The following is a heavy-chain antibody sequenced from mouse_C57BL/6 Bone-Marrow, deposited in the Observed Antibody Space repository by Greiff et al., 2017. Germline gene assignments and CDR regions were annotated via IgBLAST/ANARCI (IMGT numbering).Heavy chain of an antibody. CDR1: GFTFSSYA. CDR3: ARDYYYGSSYVPFAY. D-gene: IGHD1-1*01. Sequence: EVKLVESGGGLVKPGGSLKLSCAASGFTFSSYAMSWVRQTPEKRLEWVATISDGGSYTYYPDNVKGRFTISRDNAKNNLYLQMSHLKSEDTAMYYCARDYYYGSSYVPFAYWGQGTLVTVSA. V-gene: IGHV5-4*01. J-gene: IGHJ3*01. CDR2: ISDGGSYT.